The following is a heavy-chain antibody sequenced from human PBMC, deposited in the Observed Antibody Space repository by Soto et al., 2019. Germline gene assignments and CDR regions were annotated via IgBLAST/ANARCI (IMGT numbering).Heavy chain of an antibody. J-gene: IGHJ5*02. CDR3: AKNQGVELVPLATVDWFDP. D-gene: IGHD1-26*01. V-gene: IGHV1-46*01. CDR1: GYTFSNYY. CDR2: INPSGDST. Sequence: ASVKVSCKGAGYTFSNYYMHWVRQAPGQGLEWMGIINPSGDSTSYAQEFQGRVTMTRETSTSTLYMELSSLRSEDTAVYHCAKNQGVELVPLATVDWFDPWGQGSVVTVSS.